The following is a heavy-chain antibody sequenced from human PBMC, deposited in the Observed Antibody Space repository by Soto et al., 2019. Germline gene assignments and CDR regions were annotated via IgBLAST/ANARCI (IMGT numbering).Heavy chain of an antibody. J-gene: IGHJ4*02. CDR2: IWYDGSNK. D-gene: IGHD6-13*01. Sequence: GGSLRLSCAASGFRFPIFPMHWVRQAPGKGLEWVAVIWYDGSNKYYAESVQGRFSISRDNSKNTLYLEMNGLRAADTAVYYCAREEGEQQLDYWGQGTLVTVSS. V-gene: IGHV3-33*01. CDR1: GFRFPIFP. CDR3: AREEGEQQLDY.